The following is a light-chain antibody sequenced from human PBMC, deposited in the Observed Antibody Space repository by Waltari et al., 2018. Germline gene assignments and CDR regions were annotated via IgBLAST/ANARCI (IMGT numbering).Light chain of an antibody. J-gene: IGLJ3*02. CDR2: YDS. CDR3: QVWDDVTDSGV. Sequence: YVLTQPPSVSVDPGKTARLTWGGDNIGSKSVNWYQQKPGQAPVLVMFYDSDRPSEVPGRFSGSNSGNTATLTISWVEAGDEADYHCQVWDDVTDSGVFGGGTKLTVL. CDR1: NIGSKS. V-gene: IGLV3-21*04.